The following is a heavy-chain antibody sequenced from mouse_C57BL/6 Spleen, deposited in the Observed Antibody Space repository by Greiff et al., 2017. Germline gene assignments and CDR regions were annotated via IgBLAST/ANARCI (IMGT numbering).Heavy chain of an antibody. CDR3: ARKGYYGSHYYAMDY. J-gene: IGHJ4*01. V-gene: IGHV1-55*01. CDR2: IYPGSGST. Sequence: QVQLQQPGAELVKPGASVKMSCKASGYTFTSYWITWVKQRPGQGLEWIGDIYPGSGSTNYNEKFKSKATLTVDTSSSTAYMQLSSLTSEDSAVYYCARKGYYGSHYYAMDYWGQGTSVTVSS. CDR1: GYTFTSYW. D-gene: IGHD1-1*01.